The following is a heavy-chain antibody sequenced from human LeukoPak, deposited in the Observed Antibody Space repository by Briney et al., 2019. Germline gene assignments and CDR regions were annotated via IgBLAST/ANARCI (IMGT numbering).Heavy chain of an antibody. Sequence: SVKVSCKASGGTFISYAISWVRQAPGQGLEWMGGIIPIFGTANYAQKFQGRVTITADESTSTAYMELSSLRSEDTAVYYCARGEAYSYGYAGYWGQGTLVTVSS. CDR2: IIPIFGTA. CDR3: ARGEAYSYGYAGY. D-gene: IGHD5-18*01. CDR1: GGTFISYA. J-gene: IGHJ4*02. V-gene: IGHV1-69*01.